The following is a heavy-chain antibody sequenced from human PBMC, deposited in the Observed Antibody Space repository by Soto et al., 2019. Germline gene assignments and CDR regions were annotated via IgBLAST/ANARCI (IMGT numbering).Heavy chain of an antibody. Sequence: GASVKVSCKDSGYTFTSYGISLLRQAPGQGLEWMVWISAYNGNTNYAQKLQGRVTMTTDTSTSTAYMELRSLRSDDTAVYYCARDSPQFWFDPWGQGTLVTVSS. CDR3: ARDSPQFWFDP. CDR2: ISAYNGNT. V-gene: IGHV1-18*01. J-gene: IGHJ5*02. CDR1: GYTFTSYG.